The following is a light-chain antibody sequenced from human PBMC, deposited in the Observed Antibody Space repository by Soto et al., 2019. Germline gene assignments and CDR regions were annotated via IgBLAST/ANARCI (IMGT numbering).Light chain of an antibody. J-gene: IGKJ1*01. CDR1: QSVGSN. CDR2: GAF. V-gene: IGKV3-15*01. Sequence: EVLMTQSPATLSVSPGERATLSCRASQSVGSNVAWYQQKPGQAPRLLIYGAFTRATGIPARFSGSGSGTDFTLTISSLQSEDFAVYYCHQYNNWPPWTFGQGTKVEIK. CDR3: HQYNNWPPWT.